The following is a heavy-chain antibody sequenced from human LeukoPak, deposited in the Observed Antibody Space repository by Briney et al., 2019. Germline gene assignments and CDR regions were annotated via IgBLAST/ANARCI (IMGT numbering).Heavy chain of an antibody. CDR1: GYTFTGFY. Sequence: ASVKVSCKASGYTFTGFYLHWVRQAPGQGLEWMGWINPNSGVTNYAQSFQGRVTMTRDTSITTAYMELTSLRSDDTAVYYCSAYDPLHWGQGTLVTVSS. CDR2: INPNSGVT. V-gene: IGHV1-2*02. CDR3: SAYDPLH. D-gene: IGHD5-12*01. J-gene: IGHJ4*02.